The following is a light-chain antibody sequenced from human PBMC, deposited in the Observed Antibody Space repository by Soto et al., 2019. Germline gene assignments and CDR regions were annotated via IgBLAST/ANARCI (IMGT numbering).Light chain of an antibody. CDR3: QQYGSSRT. CDR2: GAS. CDR1: QSVSSSY. V-gene: IGKV3-20*01. J-gene: IGKJ5*01. Sequence: EIVLTQSPGTLSLFPGERANLSCRASQSVSSSYLAWYQQKPGQAPRLLIYGASSRATGIPDRFSGSGSGTDFTLTISRLEPEDFAVYYCQQYGSSRTFGQGTRLEIK.